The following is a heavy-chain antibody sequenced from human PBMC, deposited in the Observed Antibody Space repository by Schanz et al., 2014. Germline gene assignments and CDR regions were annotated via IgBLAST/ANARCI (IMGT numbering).Heavy chain of an antibody. CDR2: IYSGGNT. D-gene: IGHD2-15*01. J-gene: IGHJ5*02. CDR3: ARGMVVTA. CDR1: KFTFSNYA. Sequence: EVQLLESGGGLVQPGGSLRLSCAASKFTFSNYAMSWVRQAPGKGLEWVSVIYSGGNTYYADSVRGRFTISRDNAKNTLSLQMNSLRAEDTGVYYCARGMVVTAWGQGTLVTVSS. V-gene: IGHV3-23*03.